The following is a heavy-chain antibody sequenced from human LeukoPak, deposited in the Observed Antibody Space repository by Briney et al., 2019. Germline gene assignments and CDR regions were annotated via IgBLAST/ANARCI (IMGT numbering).Heavy chain of an antibody. Sequence: GGSLRLSCAVSGFTFSDFWMNWVRQAPGKGLEWVSYISSSSSTIYYADSVKGRFTISRDNAENSLYLQMNSLRAEDTAVYYCASLAAAGIAGFDYWGQGTLVIVSS. V-gene: IGHV3-48*01. J-gene: IGHJ4*02. D-gene: IGHD6-13*01. CDR2: ISSSSSTI. CDR1: GFTFSDFW. CDR3: ASLAAAGIAGFDY.